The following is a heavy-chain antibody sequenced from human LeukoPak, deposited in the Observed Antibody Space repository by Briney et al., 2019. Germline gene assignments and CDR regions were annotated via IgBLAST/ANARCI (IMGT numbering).Heavy chain of an antibody. Sequence: GGSLRLSCAASGFTFSSYAMSWVRQAPREGLEWVSSISDSGTHIYYADSVKGRFTISRDNSKNTVYLQMNSLRAEDTAVYYCAKDRDGYNPDYWGQGTLVSVSS. J-gene: IGHJ4*02. D-gene: IGHD5-24*01. V-gene: IGHV3-23*01. CDR3: AKDRDGYNPDY. CDR2: ISDSGTHI. CDR1: GFTFSSYA.